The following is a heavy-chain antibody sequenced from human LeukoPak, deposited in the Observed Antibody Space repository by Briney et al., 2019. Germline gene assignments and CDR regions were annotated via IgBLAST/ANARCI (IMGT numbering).Heavy chain of an antibody. Sequence: SVKVSCKASGGTFSSYAISWVRQAPGQGLEWMGGIIPIFGTANYAQKFQGRVTITADESTSTAYMELSSLRSEDTAVYYCARGMTTVARYYYYYMDVWGKGTTVTVSS. D-gene: IGHD4-11*01. J-gene: IGHJ6*03. CDR3: ARGMTTVARYYYYYMDV. CDR2: IIPIFGTA. CDR1: GGTFSSYA. V-gene: IGHV1-69*13.